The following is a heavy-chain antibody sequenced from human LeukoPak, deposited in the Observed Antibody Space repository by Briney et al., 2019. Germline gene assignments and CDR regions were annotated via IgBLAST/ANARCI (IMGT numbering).Heavy chain of an antibody. V-gene: IGHV3-53*05. CDR3: ARGGETMVRGVYPYFDY. Sequence: GGSLRLSCAASGFTFSSNYMSWVRRAPGKGLEWVSVIYSGGSTYYADSVKGRFTTSRDNSKNTVYLQMNSLRSEDTAVYYCARGGETMVRGVYPYFDYWGQGTLVTVSS. CDR2: IYSGGST. CDR1: GFTFSSNY. J-gene: IGHJ4*02. D-gene: IGHD3-10*01.